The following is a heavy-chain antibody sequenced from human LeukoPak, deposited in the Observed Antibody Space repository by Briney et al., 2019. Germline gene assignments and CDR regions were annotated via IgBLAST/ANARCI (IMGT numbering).Heavy chain of an antibody. D-gene: IGHD6-13*01. Sequence: SETLSLTCTVSGGSISSYYWGWIRQPPGKGLEWIGSIYYSGSTYYNPSLKSRVTISVDTSKNQFSLRLSSVTAADTALYYCARVYTGSSWDYYYYMDVWGKGTTVTVSS. CDR1: GGSISSYY. CDR2: IYYSGST. V-gene: IGHV4-39*01. CDR3: ARVYTGSSWDYYYYMDV. J-gene: IGHJ6*03.